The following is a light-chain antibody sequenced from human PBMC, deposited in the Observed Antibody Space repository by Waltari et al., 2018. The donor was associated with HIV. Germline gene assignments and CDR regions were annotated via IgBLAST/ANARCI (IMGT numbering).Light chain of an antibody. CDR3: CSFAGTYTWV. J-gene: IGLJ3*02. Sequence: QSALTQPRSVSGSPGQSVTISCRGSSTDIGDYNYFSWYQQHPADVPKLVIFDVTKRPSGVPDHFSGSKSANTASLTISGLQAEDEADYYCCSFAGTYTWVFGGGTRLTVL. CDR2: DVT. CDR1: STDIGDYNY. V-gene: IGLV2-11*01.